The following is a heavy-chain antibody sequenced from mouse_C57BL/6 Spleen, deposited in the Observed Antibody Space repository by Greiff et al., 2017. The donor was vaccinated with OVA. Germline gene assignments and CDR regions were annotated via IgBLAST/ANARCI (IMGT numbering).Heavy chain of an antibody. V-gene: IGHV1-82*01. J-gene: IGHJ4*01. CDR1: GYAFSSSW. CDR3: ASPYSNFYAMDY. CDR2: IYPGDGDT. Sequence: VQLQQSGPALVKPGASVKISCKASGYAFSSSWMNWVKQRPGKGLEWIGRIYPGDGDTNYNGKFKGRATLSAAKSSSTASMQLSSLTSEDSAVYFCASPYSNFYAMDYWGQGTSVTVSS. D-gene: IGHD2-5*01.